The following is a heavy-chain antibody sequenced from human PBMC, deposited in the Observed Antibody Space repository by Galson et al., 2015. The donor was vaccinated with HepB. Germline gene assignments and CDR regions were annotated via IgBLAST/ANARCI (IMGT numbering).Heavy chain of an antibody. D-gene: IGHD1-26*01. V-gene: IGHV3-48*01. J-gene: IGHJ5*02. CDR1: GFTFSSYS. CDR2: ISSSSSTI. CDR3: ARDGGGGSLA. Sequence: SLRLSCAASGFTFSSYSMNWVRQAPGKGLEWVSYISSSSSTIYYADSVKGRFTISRDNAKNSLYLQMNSLRAEDTAVYYCARDGGGGSLAWGQGTLVTVSS.